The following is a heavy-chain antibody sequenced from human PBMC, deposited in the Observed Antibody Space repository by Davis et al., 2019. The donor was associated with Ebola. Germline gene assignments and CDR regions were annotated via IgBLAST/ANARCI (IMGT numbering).Heavy chain of an antibody. J-gene: IGHJ6*02. CDR1: GYTFTSYG. Sequence: AASVKVSCKASGYTFTSYGISWVRQAPGRGLEWMGWISAYNGNTDYAQNLQGRVTMTTDTSTSTAYMELRSLRSDDTAVYYCARERGIVQTCGMDVWGQGTTVTVSS. CDR3: ARERGIVQTCGMDV. D-gene: IGHD2-8*01. V-gene: IGHV1-18*01. CDR2: ISAYNGNT.